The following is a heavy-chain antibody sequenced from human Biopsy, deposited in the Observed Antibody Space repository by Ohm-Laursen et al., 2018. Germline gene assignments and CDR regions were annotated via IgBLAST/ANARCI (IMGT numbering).Heavy chain of an antibody. CDR1: GFSFTGYY. V-gene: IGHV1-2*02. Sequence: ASVKVSCKASGFSFTGYYIHWVRQAPGQGLEWMGWISPKSGGTNYAQKFQGNITMTRDTSISTAYVDLSSLRSDDTAVYYCTRGGYYYDSLAYYYWFDPWGQGTLVTVSS. CDR3: TRGGYYYDSLAYYYWFDP. CDR2: ISPKSGGT. D-gene: IGHD3-22*01. J-gene: IGHJ5*02.